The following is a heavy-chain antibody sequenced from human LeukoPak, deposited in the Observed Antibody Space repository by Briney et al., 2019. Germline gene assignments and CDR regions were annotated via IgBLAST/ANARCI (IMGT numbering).Heavy chain of an antibody. D-gene: IGHD3-3*01. CDR3: ARDIEMEYDFWSGYSSWFDP. V-gene: IGHV4-59*12. CDR1: GGSISSYY. J-gene: IGHJ5*02. CDR2: IYYSGST. Sequence: SETLSLTCTVSGGSISSYYWSWIRQPPGKGLEWIGYIYYSGSTNYNPSLKSRVTISVDTSKNQFSLKLSSVTAADTAVYYCARDIEMEYDFWSGYSSWFDPWGQGTLVTVSS.